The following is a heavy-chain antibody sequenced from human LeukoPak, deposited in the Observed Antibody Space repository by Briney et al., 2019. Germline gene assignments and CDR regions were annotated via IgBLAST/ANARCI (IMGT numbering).Heavy chain of an antibody. D-gene: IGHD3-10*01. CDR2: ISGSGGST. J-gene: IGHJ6*03. CDR1: GFTFSSYG. Sequence: GESLRLSCAASGFTFSSYGMSWVRQAPGKGLEWVSAISGSGGSTYYADSVKGRFTISRDNSKNTLYLQMNSLRAEDTAVYYCAKDKLLWFGDANYYYYMDVWGKGTTVTISS. CDR3: AKDKLLWFGDANYYYYMDV. V-gene: IGHV3-23*01.